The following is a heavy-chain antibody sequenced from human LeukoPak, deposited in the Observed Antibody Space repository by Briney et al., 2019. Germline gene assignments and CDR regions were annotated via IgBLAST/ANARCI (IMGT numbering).Heavy chain of an antibody. CDR2: ISWNSGSI. V-gene: IGHV3-9*01. CDR3: AKSEGYSYGYFDY. CDR1: GFTFDDYA. D-gene: IGHD5-18*01. J-gene: IGHJ4*02. Sequence: GRSLRLSCAASGFTFDDYAMHWVRQAPGKGLEWVSGISWNSGSIGYADSVKGRFTISRDNAKNSLYLQMNSLRAEDTALYYCAKSEGYSYGYFDYWGQGTLVTVSS.